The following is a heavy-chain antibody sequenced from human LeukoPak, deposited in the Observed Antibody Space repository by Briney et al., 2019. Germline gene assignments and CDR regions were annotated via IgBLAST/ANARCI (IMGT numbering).Heavy chain of an antibody. CDR3: ARNLGRGSYDLQSYYYYMGV. CDR2: INPNSGGT. CDR1: GYTFTGYY. J-gene: IGHJ6*03. V-gene: IGHV1-2*02. D-gene: IGHD1-26*01. Sequence: GASVKVSCKASGYTFTGYYMHWVRQAPGQGLEWMGWINPNSGGTNYAQKFQGRVTMTRDTSISTAYMELSRLRSDDTAVYYCARNLGRGSYDLQSYYYYMGVWGKGTTVTISS.